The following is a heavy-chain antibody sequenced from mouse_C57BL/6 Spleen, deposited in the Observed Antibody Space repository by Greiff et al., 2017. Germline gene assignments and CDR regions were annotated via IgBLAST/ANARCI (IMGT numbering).Heavy chain of an antibody. CDR1: GYAFSSSW. Sequence: QVQLQQSGPELVKPGASVKISCKASGYAFSSSWMNWVKQRPGKGLEWIGRIYPGDGDTNYNGKLKGKATLTADKSSSTAYMQLSSLTSEDSAVYFCARRGGDYGYDGYAMDYWGQGTSVTVSS. D-gene: IGHD2-2*01. V-gene: IGHV1-82*01. CDR2: IYPGDGDT. J-gene: IGHJ4*01. CDR3: ARRGGDYGYDGYAMDY.